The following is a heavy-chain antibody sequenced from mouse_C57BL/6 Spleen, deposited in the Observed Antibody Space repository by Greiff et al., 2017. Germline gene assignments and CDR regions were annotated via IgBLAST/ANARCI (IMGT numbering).Heavy chain of an antibody. V-gene: IGHV2-5*01. D-gene: IGHD1-1*01. CDR2: IWRGGST. CDR3: AKNDYYGSTPFAY. J-gene: IGHJ3*01. Sequence: QVQLKESGPGLVQPSQSLSITCTVSGFSLTSYGVHWVRQSPGKGLEWLGVIWRGGSTDYNAAFMSRLSITKDNSKSQVFFKMNSLQADDTAIYYCAKNDYYGSTPFAYWGQGTLVTVSA. CDR1: GFSLTSYG.